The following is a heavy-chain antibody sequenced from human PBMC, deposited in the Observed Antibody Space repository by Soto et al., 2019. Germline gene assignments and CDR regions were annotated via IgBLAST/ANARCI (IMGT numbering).Heavy chain of an antibody. D-gene: IGHD4-4*01. Sequence: EVQLVESGGGLVQPGGSLRLSCGASGFSFRSHWMHWVRQAPGKGLMWVSQINTDGRATSYADSVQGRFTISRDNAKNTLYLQMNSLRVEDTAVYFCAREVLSNHEYDGFDIWGQGTLVTVSP. J-gene: IGHJ3*02. CDR1: GFSFRSHW. CDR3: AREVLSNHEYDGFDI. CDR2: INTDGRAT. V-gene: IGHV3-74*01.